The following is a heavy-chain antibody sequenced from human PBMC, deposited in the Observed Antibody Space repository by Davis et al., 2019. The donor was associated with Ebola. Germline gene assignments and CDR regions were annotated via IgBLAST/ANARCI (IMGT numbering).Heavy chain of an antibody. CDR3: TRGDGGAVVD. D-gene: IGHD2-15*01. CDR1: GFTFNYYA. V-gene: IGHV3-23*01. J-gene: IGHJ4*02. Sequence: GGSLRLSCAASGFTFNYYAMSWVRQAPGKGLEWVSLIGGGGDDTYYPDSVKGRFTISRDNSKNMLFLQMNSLRAEDTAVYYCTRGDGGAVVDWGQGTLVTVS. CDR2: IGGGGDDT.